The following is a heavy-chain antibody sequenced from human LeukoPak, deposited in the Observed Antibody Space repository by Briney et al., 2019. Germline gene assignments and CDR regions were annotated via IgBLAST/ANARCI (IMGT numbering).Heavy chain of an antibody. CDR3: ARVKAAAGSLDY. CDR2: IYHSGST. CDR1: GDSMGSGGYS. Sequence: SETLSLTCTVSGDSMGSGGYSWSWIRQPPGKGLEWIGYIYHSGSTYYNPSLKSRVTISVDRSKNQFSLKLSSVTAADTAVCYCARVKAAAGSLDYWGQGTLVTVSS. V-gene: IGHV4-30-2*01. D-gene: IGHD6-13*01. J-gene: IGHJ4*02.